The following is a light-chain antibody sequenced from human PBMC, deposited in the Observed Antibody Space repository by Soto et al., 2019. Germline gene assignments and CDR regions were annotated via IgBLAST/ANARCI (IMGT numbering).Light chain of an antibody. CDR1: QSISSW. CDR3: QQYNSFT. J-gene: IGKJ4*01. Sequence: DIQMTQSPSTLSASVGDRVTITCRASQSISSWLAWYQQKPGKAPKLLIYDASSLERGVPSRFSGSGSGTEFTLTIRSLQPDDFATDYCQQYNSFTFGGGTKVEIK. CDR2: DAS. V-gene: IGKV1-5*01.